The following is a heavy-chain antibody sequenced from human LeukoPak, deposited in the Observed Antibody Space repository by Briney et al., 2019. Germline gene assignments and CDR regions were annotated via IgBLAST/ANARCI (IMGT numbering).Heavy chain of an antibody. CDR2: ISVSSSTI. CDR3: ARDRSYSSGWHAEDY. CDR1: GLTLSSFS. D-gene: IGHD6-19*01. Sequence: GGSLRLSCAASGLTLSSFSRNWVRQVPGKGLGGVSYISVSSSTIYYADSVKGRFTISRDNAKNSLYLQMNSLRAEDTAVYYCARDRSYSSGWHAEDYWGQGTLVTVSS. J-gene: IGHJ4*02. V-gene: IGHV3-48*01.